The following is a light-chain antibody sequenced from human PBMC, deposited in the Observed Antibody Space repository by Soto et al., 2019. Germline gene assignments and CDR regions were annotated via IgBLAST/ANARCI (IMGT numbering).Light chain of an antibody. CDR2: DAS. J-gene: IGKJ5*01. V-gene: IGKV1-33*01. Sequence: DIRMTQSPSTLSASVGDRVTITCQASQDISNRLNWYQQKPGKAPTLLIFDASNLQTGVPSRFSGSRSGTDFTFTITSLKPEDIAKYYCHQYDNLHPITFGQGTRLEIK. CDR3: HQYDNLHPIT. CDR1: QDISNR.